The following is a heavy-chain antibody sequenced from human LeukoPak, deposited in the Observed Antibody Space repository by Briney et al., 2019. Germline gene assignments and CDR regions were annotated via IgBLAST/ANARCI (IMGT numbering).Heavy chain of an antibody. CDR3: ARGVRYCSSTSCYKRSPGDY. D-gene: IGHD2-2*02. Sequence: GASVKVSCKASGGTFSSYAISWVRQAPGQGLEWMGGIIPIFGTANYAQKFQGRVTITADESTSTAYMELSSLRSEDTAVYYCARGVRYCSSTSCYKRSPGDYWGQGTLVIVSS. CDR1: GGTFSSYA. CDR2: IIPIFGTA. J-gene: IGHJ4*02. V-gene: IGHV1-69*13.